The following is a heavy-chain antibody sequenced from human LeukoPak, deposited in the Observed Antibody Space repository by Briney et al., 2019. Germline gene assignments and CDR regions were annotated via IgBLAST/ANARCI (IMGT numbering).Heavy chain of an antibody. CDR3: AKVHDSSGYLDY. D-gene: IGHD3-22*01. J-gene: IGHJ4*02. V-gene: IGHV3-23*01. CDR1: GFTFSSYG. Sequence: GSLRLSCAASGFTFSSYGMSWVRQAPGKGLEWVSAISGSGGSTYYADSVKGWFTISRDNSKNTLYLQMNSLRAEDTAVYYCAKVHDSSGYLDYWGQGTLVTVSP. CDR2: ISGSGGST.